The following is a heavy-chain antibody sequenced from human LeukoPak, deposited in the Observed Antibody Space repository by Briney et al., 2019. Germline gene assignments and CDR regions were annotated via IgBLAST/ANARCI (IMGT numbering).Heavy chain of an antibody. CDR2: ISGSGGAT. CDR3: AKQVGLGPNFDY. CDR1: GFTFSSHA. D-gene: IGHD3-16*01. V-gene: IGHV3-23*01. Sequence: GGSLRLSCPASGFTFSSHAMSWVRQAEGKGLEWVSSISGSGGATYYADSVKGRFTISRDNSKNTLHLQMNSLRAEDTAVYYCAKQVGLGPNFDYWGQGTLVTVSS. J-gene: IGHJ4*02.